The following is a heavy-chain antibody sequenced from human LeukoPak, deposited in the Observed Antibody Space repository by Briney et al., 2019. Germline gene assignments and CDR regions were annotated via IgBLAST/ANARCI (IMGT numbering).Heavy chain of an antibody. V-gene: IGHV4-4*07. J-gene: IGHJ4*02. CDR2: IYTSGST. D-gene: IGHD5-18*01. CDR1: SGSISNYD. CDR3: ARVLVRGYSYGFGLDY. Sequence: SETLSLTCTVSSGSISNYDWSWIRQPAGKGLEWIGRIYTSGSTNYNPSLKSRVTMSVDTSKNQFSLKLSSVTAADTAVYYCARVLVRGYSYGFGLDYWGQGTLVTVSS.